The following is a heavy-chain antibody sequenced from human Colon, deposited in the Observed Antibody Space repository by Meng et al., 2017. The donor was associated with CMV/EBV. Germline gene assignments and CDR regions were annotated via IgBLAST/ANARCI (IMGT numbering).Heavy chain of an antibody. J-gene: IGHJ5*02. CDR2: INSNSGGT. D-gene: IGHD2-2*01. CDR3: ARDLVVVIPDDL. Sequence: ASVKVSCKASGYTFTGHHMHWVRQVPGQGLEWMGWINSNSGGTKYAQKFQGRVTMTRDTSISTAYMELTSLRSDDTAVYYCARDLVVVIPDDLWGQGRLVTVSS. CDR1: GYTFTGHH. V-gene: IGHV1-2*02.